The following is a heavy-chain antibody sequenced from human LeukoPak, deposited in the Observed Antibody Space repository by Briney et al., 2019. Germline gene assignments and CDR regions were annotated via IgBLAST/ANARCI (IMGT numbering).Heavy chain of an antibody. D-gene: IGHD6-6*01. CDR2: INPNSGGT. V-gene: IGHV1-2*02. J-gene: IGHJ5*02. CDR1: GYTFTGYY. CDR3: AREFGGYSSSARTSWFDP. Sequence: ASVKVSCKASGYTFTGYYMHWVRQAPGQGLEWMGWINPNSGGTNYAQKIQGRVTMTRDTSISTAYMELSRLRSDDTAVYYCAREFGGYSSSARTSWFDPWGQGTLVTVSS.